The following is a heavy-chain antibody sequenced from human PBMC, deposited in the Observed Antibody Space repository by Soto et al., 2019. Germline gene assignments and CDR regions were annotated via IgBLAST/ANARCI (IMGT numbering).Heavy chain of an antibody. CDR1: GGSISSSNW. V-gene: IGHV4-4*02. CDR2: IYHSGST. CDR3: ARDRYYDSSGYYD. D-gene: IGHD3-22*01. Sequence: PSETLSLTCAVSGGSISSSNWWSWVRQPPGKGLEWIGEIYHSGSTNYNPSLKSRVTISVDKSKNQFSLKLSSVTAADTAVYYCARDRYYDSSGYYDWGQGTLVTVSS. J-gene: IGHJ4*02.